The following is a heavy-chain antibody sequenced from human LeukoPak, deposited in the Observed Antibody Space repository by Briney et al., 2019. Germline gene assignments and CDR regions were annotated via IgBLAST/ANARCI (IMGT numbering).Heavy chain of an antibody. J-gene: IGHJ5*02. CDR2: MNPNSGNT. D-gene: IGHD2-15*01. V-gene: IGHV1-8*03. Sequence: ASVKVSCKASRYTFTSYDINWVRQATGQGLEWMGWMNPNSGNTGYAQKFQGRVTITRNTSISTAYMELSSLRSEDTAVYYCARVLGYSGWFDPWGQGTLVTVSS. CDR1: RYTFTSYD. CDR3: ARVLGYSGWFDP.